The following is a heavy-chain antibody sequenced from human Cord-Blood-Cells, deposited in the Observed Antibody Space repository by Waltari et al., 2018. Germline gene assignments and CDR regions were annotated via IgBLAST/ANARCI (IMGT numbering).Heavy chain of an antibody. J-gene: IGHJ4*02. Sequence: HVQLGQSGAEVKKPGSSVKVSWQASGGTFSSSALSWVRQAPGQGLEWMGGIIPIFGTANYAQKFQGRVTITADESTSTAYMELSSLRSEDTAVYYCARDFAAVPLDWGQGTLVTVSS. CDR2: IIPIFGTA. V-gene: IGHV1-69*01. D-gene: IGHD6-25*01. CDR1: GGTFSSSA. CDR3: ARDFAAVPLD.